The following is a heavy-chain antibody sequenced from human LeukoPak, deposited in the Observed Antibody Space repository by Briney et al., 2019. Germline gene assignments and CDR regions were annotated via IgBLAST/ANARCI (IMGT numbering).Heavy chain of an antibody. J-gene: IGHJ3*02. V-gene: IGHV1-46*01. Sequence: ASVKVSCKASGYTFTSYYMHWVRQAPGQGLEWMGIINPSGGSTSYAQKFQGRVTMTRDTSISTAYMELSRLRSDDTAVYYCAAEANSGSYAPNAFDIWGQGTMVTVSS. D-gene: IGHD1-26*01. CDR1: GYTFTSYY. CDR3: AAEANSGSYAPNAFDI. CDR2: INPSGGST.